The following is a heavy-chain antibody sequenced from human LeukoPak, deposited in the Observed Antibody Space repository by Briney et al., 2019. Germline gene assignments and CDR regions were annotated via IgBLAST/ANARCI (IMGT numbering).Heavy chain of an antibody. CDR1: GYPINSAYY. CDR3: ARQYDSYFYYYLDL. Sequence: PSETLSLTCAVSGYPINSAYYWVWVRQPPGKGLEWIGSLYHPDSTYHNPSLESQVTMSVDTSRNQFSLKLSFVTAADTAVYYCARQYDSYFYYYLDLWGTGTTVTVSS. V-gene: IGHV4-38-2*01. J-gene: IGHJ6*03. D-gene: IGHD2-2*01. CDR2: LYHPDST.